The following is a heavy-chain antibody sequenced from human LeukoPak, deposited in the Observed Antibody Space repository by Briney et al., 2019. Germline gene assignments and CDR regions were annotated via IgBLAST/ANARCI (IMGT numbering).Heavy chain of an antibody. CDR2: ISGDGRST. V-gene: IGHV3-23*01. CDR3: ARRYGGWGAFDI. J-gene: IGHJ3*02. Sequence: SGGSLRLSCAASEFTYSAYAMSWVRQAPGKGLEWVSTISGDGRSTFYADSVKGRFTISRDDSKTTLFLQMNSLRAEDTAIYYCARRYGGWGAFDIWGQGTVVTVSS. CDR1: EFTYSAYA. D-gene: IGHD4-23*01.